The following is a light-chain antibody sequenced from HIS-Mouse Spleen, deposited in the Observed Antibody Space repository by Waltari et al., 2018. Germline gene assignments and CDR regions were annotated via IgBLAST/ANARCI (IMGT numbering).Light chain of an antibody. CDR3: AAWDDSLSGPV. CDR2: RNN. Sequence: QSVLTQPPSASGTPGQRVTISCSGSSSNIGSNYVYWYQQLPGRAPKLLIYRNNRRPSGFPDRFSGSKSGTSASLAISGLRSEDEADYYCAAWDDSLSGPVFGGGTKLTVL. V-gene: IGLV1-47*01. J-gene: IGLJ3*02. CDR1: SSNIGSNY.